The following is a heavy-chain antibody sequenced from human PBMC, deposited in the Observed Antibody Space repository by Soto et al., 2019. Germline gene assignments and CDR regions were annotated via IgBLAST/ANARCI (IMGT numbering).Heavy chain of an antibody. V-gene: IGHV2-5*02. CDR2: IYWDDDK. Sequence: QITLNESGPTVVRPTETLTLTCRFSGFSLTTSGVGVGWIRQSPGKAPEWLARIYWDDDKRYSASLKSRLTITKDTSKIQVVLTVSDLDPTDTATYYCAHRVLRTVFGLVTTTAIFFDFWGPGTPVAVSS. D-gene: IGHD3-3*01. CDR3: AHRVLRTVFGLVTTTAIFFDF. CDR1: GFSLTTSGVG. J-gene: IGHJ4*02.